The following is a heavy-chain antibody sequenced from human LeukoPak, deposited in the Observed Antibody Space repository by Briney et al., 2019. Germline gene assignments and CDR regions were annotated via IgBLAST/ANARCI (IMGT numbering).Heavy chain of an antibody. Sequence: SSETLSLTCTVSGGSISNYYWSWIRQPPGKGLEYIGFIYYSGTTNYNPSLKSRVTISVDTSKNQFSLKLSSATVADTAVYYCARQGYWSGYYVFDYWGQGNLVTVSS. J-gene: IGHJ4*02. CDR2: IYYSGTT. CDR1: GGSISNYY. V-gene: IGHV4-59*08. D-gene: IGHD3-3*01. CDR3: ARQGYWSGYYVFDY.